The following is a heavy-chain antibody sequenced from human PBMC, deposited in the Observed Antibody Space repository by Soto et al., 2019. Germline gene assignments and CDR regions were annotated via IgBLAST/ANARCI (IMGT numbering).Heavy chain of an antibody. V-gene: IGHV1-46*01. Sequence: ASLQVSCKASGYTFTSYYMHWVRQAPGQGLEWMGIINPSGGSTSYAQKFQGRVTMTRDTSTSTVYMELSSLRSEDTAVYYCARDREQLVEDYYYYGMDVWGQGTTVTVSS. J-gene: IGHJ6*02. CDR3: ARDREQLVEDYYYYGMDV. CDR1: GYTFTSYY. CDR2: INPSGGST. D-gene: IGHD6-13*01.